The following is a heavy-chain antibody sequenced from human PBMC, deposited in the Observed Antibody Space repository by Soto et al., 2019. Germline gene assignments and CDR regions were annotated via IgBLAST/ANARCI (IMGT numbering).Heavy chain of an antibody. Sequence: QVQLQESGPGLVKPSQTLSLTCTVSGGSISSGDYYWSWIRQPPGKGLEWIGYIYYSGSTYYNPSLKRRVTIPVDPSKNQFSRKLSSVTAADTAVYYCARVLEYYGSGSLYNWFDPWGQGTLVTVSS. CDR3: ARVLEYYGSGSLYNWFDP. V-gene: IGHV4-30-4*01. CDR1: GGSISSGDYY. J-gene: IGHJ5*02. D-gene: IGHD3-10*01. CDR2: IYYSGST.